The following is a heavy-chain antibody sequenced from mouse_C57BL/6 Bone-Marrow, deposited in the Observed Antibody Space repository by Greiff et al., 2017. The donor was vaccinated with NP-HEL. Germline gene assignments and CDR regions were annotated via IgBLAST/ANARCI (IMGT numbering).Heavy chain of an antibody. J-gene: IGHJ3*01. D-gene: IGHD3-2*02. CDR3: ARSGPWFAY. CDR1: GYTFTDYY. CDR2: IYPGSGNT. Sequence: QVQLKESGAELVRPGASVKLSCKASGYTFTDYYINWVKQRPGQGLEWIARIYPGSGNTYYNEKFKSKATLTVDKSSSTAYMQLSSLTSEDSAVYYCARSGPWFAYWGQGTLVTVSA. V-gene: IGHV1-76*01.